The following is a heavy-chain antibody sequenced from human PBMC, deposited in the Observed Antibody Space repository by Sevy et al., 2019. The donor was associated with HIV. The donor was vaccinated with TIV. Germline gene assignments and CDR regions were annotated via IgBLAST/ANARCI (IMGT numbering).Heavy chain of an antibody. CDR2: ISYDGSNK. Sequence: GGSLRLSCAASGFTFSTYAIHWVRQAPGKGLEWVAAISYDGSNKYYADSVKGRFTISRDNSNNTLNLQTNSLRAEDTVVYYCARDGRQIPAVDPYYNDGMDVWGQGTTVTV. CDR1: GFTFSTYA. CDR3: ARDGRQIPAVDPYYNDGMDV. D-gene: IGHD2-2*01. V-gene: IGHV3-30*04. J-gene: IGHJ6*02.